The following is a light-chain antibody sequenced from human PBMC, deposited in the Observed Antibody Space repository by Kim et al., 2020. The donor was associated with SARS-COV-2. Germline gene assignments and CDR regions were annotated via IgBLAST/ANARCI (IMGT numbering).Light chain of an antibody. CDR2: GKN. CDR3: NSRDSSGYV. Sequence: SSELTQDPAVSVALGQTVRITCQGDSLRSYYASWYQQKPGQAPVLVIYGKNNRPSGIPDRFSGSSSGNTASLTIPGAQAEDEADYYCNSRDSSGYVFGTGTKVTVL. V-gene: IGLV3-19*01. CDR1: SLRSYY. J-gene: IGLJ1*01.